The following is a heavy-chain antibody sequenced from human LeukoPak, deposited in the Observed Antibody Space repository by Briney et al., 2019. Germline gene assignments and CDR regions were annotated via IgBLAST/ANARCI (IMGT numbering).Heavy chain of an antibody. Sequence: GGSLRLSCAASGFTVSSNYMSWVRQAPGKGLEWVSVIYSGGSTYYADSVKGRFTISRDNSKNTLYLQMNSLRAEDTAVYYCARVRFAYYDSSGPFDYWGQGTLVPVSA. CDR2: IYSGGST. D-gene: IGHD3-22*01. CDR3: ARVRFAYYDSSGPFDY. J-gene: IGHJ4*02. V-gene: IGHV3-66*01. CDR1: GFTVSSNY.